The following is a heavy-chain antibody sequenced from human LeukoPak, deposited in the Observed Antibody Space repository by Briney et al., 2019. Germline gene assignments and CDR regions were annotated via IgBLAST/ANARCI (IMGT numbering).Heavy chain of an antibody. CDR1: GFTFSSYA. Sequence: GGSLRLSCAASGFTFSSYAMHWVRQAPGKGLEWVAVISYDGSNKYYADSVKGRFTISRDNSKNTLYLQMNSLRAEDTAVYYCAKFRFREVADFDYWGQGTLVTVSS. J-gene: IGHJ4*02. D-gene: IGHD6-19*01. V-gene: IGHV3-30-3*02. CDR3: AKFRFREVADFDY. CDR2: ISYDGSNK.